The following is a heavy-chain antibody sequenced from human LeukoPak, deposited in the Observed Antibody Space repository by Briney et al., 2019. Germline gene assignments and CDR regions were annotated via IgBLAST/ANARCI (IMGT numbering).Heavy chain of an antibody. CDR3: ASTYYYDSSGYHPDH. J-gene: IGHJ4*02. CDR2: IYYSGST. V-gene: IGHV4-61*01. Sequence: SETLSLTCTVSGGSVSSGSYYWSWIRQPPGKGLEWIGYIYYSGSTNYNPSLKSRVTISVDTSKNQFSLKLSSVTAADTAVYYCASTYYYDSSGYHPDHWGQGTLVTVSS. D-gene: IGHD3-22*01. CDR1: GGSVSSGSYY.